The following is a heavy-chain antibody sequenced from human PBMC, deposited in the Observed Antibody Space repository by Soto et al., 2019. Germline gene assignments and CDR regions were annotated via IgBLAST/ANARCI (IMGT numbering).Heavy chain of an antibody. CDR2: ISAYDGNT. J-gene: IGHJ6*02. CDR3: GRDFYNILTGFTPYAYYYGMDV. V-gene: IGHV1-18*01. D-gene: IGHD3-9*01. Sequence: GASVKVSCKASGYTFTSYGISWVRQAPGQGLEWMGWISAYDGNTNYAQKLQGRVTMTTDTSTSTAYMELRSLRSDDTAVYYCGRDFYNILTGFTPYAYYYGMDVWGQGTTVTVSS. CDR1: GYTFTSYG.